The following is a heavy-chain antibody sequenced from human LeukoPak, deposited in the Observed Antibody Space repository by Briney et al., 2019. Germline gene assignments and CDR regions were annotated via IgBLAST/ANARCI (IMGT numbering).Heavy chain of an antibody. J-gene: IGHJ4*02. D-gene: IGHD6-19*01. V-gene: IGHV3-48*01. CDR3: ARANGWYLRNYFDY. Sequence: PGGSLRLSCVASGFMFSSHNMNWVRQAPGKGLEWISYLSSSGSTIYYEDSVQGRLTISRDNAKKSLYLQMDSLRAEDTAVYYCARANGWYLRNYFDYWGQGILVTVSS. CDR2: LSSSGSTI. CDR1: GFMFSSHN.